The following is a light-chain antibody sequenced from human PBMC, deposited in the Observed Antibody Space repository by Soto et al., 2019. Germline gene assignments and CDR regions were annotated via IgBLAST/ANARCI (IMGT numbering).Light chain of an antibody. J-gene: IGKJ1*01. V-gene: IGKV3-20*01. CDR1: QSVSSSY. Sequence: EIVLSQSPGTLSLSPGERATLSCRASQSVSSSYLAWYQQKPGQAPRLLIYRTSNRATGIPDRFSGSGSGTDFTLTISRLEPEDFAVYYCQQYGSSPRTFGQGTKVDI. CDR2: RTS. CDR3: QQYGSSPRT.